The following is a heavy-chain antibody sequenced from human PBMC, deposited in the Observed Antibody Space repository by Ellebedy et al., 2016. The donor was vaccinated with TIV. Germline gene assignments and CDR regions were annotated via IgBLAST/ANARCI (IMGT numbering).Heavy chain of an antibody. CDR1: GFTFSTIW. D-gene: IGHD5-12*01. Sequence: GESLKISCAASGFTFSTIWMHWVRQAPGKGPVRVSRIDSDGGDTIYADSVKGRFTVSRDNAKNTLYLQMNSLRAEDTAVYYCARGGYSHGFDIWGQGTMVTVSS. V-gene: IGHV3-74*01. J-gene: IGHJ3*02. CDR2: IDSDGGDT. CDR3: ARGGYSHGFDI.